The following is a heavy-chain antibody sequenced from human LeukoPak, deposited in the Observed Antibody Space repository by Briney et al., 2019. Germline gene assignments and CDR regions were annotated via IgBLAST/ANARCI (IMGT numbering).Heavy chain of an antibody. CDR2: IYYSGST. V-gene: IGHV4-39*07. CDR3: ARGSGYCGGDCYSRFDP. J-gene: IGHJ5*02. Sequence: SETLSLTCTVSGGSINSSSYHWGWIRQPPGKGLEWIGSIYYSGSTYYNPSLNSRVTISVDTSKNQFSLKLSSVTAADTAVYYCARGSGYCGGDCYSRFDPWGQGTLVTVSS. D-gene: IGHD2-21*02. CDR1: GGSINSSSYH.